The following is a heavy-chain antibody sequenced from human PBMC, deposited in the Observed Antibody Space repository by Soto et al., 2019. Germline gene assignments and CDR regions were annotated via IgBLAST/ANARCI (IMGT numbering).Heavy chain of an antibody. J-gene: IGHJ4*02. CDR3: ARRRDGYNWVDY. CDR1: GGSISSSSYY. D-gene: IGHD5-12*01. CDR2: IYYSGST. Sequence: QLQVQESGPGLVKPSETLSLTCTVSGGSISSSSYYWGWIRQPPGKGLEWIGSIYYSGSTNYNPSLESRVTISVDTSKNQCSPKLSSVTAADTAVYYCARRRDGYNWVDYWGQGTLVTVSS. V-gene: IGHV4-39*01.